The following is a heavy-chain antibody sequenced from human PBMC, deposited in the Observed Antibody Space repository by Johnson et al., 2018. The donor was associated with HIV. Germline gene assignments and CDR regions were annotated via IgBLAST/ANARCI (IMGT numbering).Heavy chain of an antibody. CDR1: GFTFSSYA. D-gene: IGHD3-16*01. J-gene: IGHJ3*01. CDR2: LSYDGSNK. CDR3: ARDPSRLRQSDF. Sequence: QVQLVEPGGGVVQPGRSLRLSCAASGFTFSSYAMHWVRQAPGKGLEWVAVLSYDGSNKYYEDSVKGRFTISRDNSKNTLYLQMNSLRAEDTAVYYCARDPSRLRQSDFWGQGTMVTVSS. V-gene: IGHV3-30*04.